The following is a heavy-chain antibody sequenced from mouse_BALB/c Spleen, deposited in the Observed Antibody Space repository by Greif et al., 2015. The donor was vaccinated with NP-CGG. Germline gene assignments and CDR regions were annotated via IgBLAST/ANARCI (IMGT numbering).Heavy chain of an antibody. Sequence: VKLVESGAELVRPGVSVKISCKGSGYTFTDYAMHWVKQSHAKSLEWIGVISTYYGDASYNQKFKGKATMTVGKSSSTAYMELARLTSEDSAIYYCARSGLRQGFAYWGQGTLVTVSA. CDR2: ISTYYGDA. CDR3: ARSGLRQGFAY. J-gene: IGHJ3*01. CDR1: GYTFTDYA. V-gene: IGHV1S137*01. D-gene: IGHD2-2*01.